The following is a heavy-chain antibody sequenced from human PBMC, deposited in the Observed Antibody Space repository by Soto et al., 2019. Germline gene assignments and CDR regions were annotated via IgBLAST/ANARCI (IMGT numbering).Heavy chain of an antibody. CDR2: ISNYNGNT. CDR1: GYTFSTYG. J-gene: IGHJ5*02. CDR3: QRENTGGWFYP. Sequence: QVQLVQSGAEVKKPGASVRVSCKASGYTFSTYGISWVRQAPGQGLEWMGWISNYNGNTKYAQKFQGRVTMTTDTSTSTAYMSWRNQRCRRSAMYCCQRENTGGWFYPWGQGTLVTVYS. V-gene: IGHV1-18*01.